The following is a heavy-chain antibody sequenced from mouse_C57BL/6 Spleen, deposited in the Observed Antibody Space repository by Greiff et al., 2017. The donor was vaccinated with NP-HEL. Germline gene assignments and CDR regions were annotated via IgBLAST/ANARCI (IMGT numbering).Heavy chain of an antibody. CDR1: GFTFSSYA. CDR2: ISDGGSYT. D-gene: IGHD1-1*01. J-gene: IGHJ2*01. CDR3: ARALLYGSSYVGYFDY. V-gene: IGHV5-4*01. Sequence: EVQLVESGGGLVKPGGSLKLSCAASGFTFSSYAMSWVRQTPEKRLEWVATISDGGSYTYYPDNVKGRFTISRDNAKNNRYLQMSHLKSEDTAMYYCARALLYGSSYVGYFDYWGQGTTLTVSS.